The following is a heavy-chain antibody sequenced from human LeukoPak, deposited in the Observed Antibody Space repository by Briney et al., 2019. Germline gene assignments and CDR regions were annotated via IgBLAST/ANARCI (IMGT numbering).Heavy chain of an antibody. CDR2: ISSSSSYI. CDR1: GFTFSSYS. J-gene: IGHJ4*02. CDR3: ASEGLGYYDFWSGYYSG. Sequence: GGSLRLSCAASGFTFSSYSMNWVRQAPGKGLEWVSSISSSSSYIYYADSVKGRFTISRDNAKNSLYLQMNSLRAEDTAVYYCASEGLGYYDFWSGYYSGWGQGTLVTVSS. V-gene: IGHV3-21*01. D-gene: IGHD3-3*01.